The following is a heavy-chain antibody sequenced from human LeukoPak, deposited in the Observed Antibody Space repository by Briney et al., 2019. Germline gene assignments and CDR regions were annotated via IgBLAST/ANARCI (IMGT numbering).Heavy chain of an antibody. CDR3: ARDPLLWFGESSGGGDY. V-gene: IGHV1-8*02. J-gene: IGHJ4*02. D-gene: IGHD3-10*01. CDR1: GYTFTSHF. CDR2: ISAYNGNT. Sequence: ASVKVSCKASGYTFTSHFMHWVRQAPGQGLEWMGWISAYNGNTNYAQKLQGRVTMTRNTSISTAYMELSSLRSEDTAVYYCARDPLLWFGESSGGGDYWGQGTLVTVSS.